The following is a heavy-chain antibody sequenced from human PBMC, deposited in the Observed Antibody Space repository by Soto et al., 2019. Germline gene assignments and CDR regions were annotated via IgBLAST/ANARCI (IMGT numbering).Heavy chain of an antibody. J-gene: IGHJ6*01. CDR2: IQSGGST. CDR1: GFSVSSKY. D-gene: IGHD2-15*01. V-gene: IGHV3-66*01. CDR3: KRDGVHCKCGRFYGGPMDV. Sequence: EVQLVESGGGLVQPGGSLRLSCAASGFSVSSKYMSWVRQAPGKGLEWVSLIQSGGSTYYAGSVKGRFTISRDNSENNLVLQKNRLGVEGPAVYYCKRDGVHCKCGRFYGGPMDVWGQGATVTVSA.